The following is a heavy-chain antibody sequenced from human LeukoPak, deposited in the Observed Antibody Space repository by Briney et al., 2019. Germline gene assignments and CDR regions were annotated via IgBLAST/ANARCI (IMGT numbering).Heavy chain of an antibody. CDR3: ARDSMVRGVIISNYYYYGMDV. Sequence: GASVKVSCKASGGTFSSYAISWVRQAPGQGLEWMGGIIPIFGTANYAQKFQGRVTITADESTSTAYMELSSLRSEDTAVYYCARDSMVRGVIISNYYYYGMDVWGKGTMVTVSS. V-gene: IGHV1-69*13. CDR1: GGTFSSYA. CDR2: IIPIFGTA. D-gene: IGHD3-10*01. J-gene: IGHJ6*04.